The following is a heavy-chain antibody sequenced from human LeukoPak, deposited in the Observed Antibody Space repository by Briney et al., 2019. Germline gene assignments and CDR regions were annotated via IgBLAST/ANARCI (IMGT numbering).Heavy chain of an antibody. J-gene: IGHJ3*02. CDR2: ISAYNGNT. D-gene: IGHD1-1*01. V-gene: IGHV1-18*01. Sequence: ASVKVSCKASGYTFTSYGISWVRQAPGQGLEWMGWISAYNGNTNYAQKLQGRVTMTTDTSASTAYMELRSLRSDDTAVYYCASGTGTTEDDAFDTWGQGTMVTVSS. CDR3: ASGTGTTEDDAFDT. CDR1: GYTFTSYG.